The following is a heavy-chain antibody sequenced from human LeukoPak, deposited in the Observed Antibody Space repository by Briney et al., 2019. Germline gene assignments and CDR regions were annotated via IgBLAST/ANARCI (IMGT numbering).Heavy chain of an antibody. V-gene: IGHV4-39*07. J-gene: IGHJ4*02. Sequence: SETLSLTCTVSGGSISSSSYYWGWIRQPPGKGLEWIGSIYYSGSTYYNPSLKSRVTISVDTSKNQFSLKLSSVTAADTAVYYCVGPLLRYFDYWGQGTLVTVSS. CDR1: GGSISSSSYY. CDR3: VGPLLRYFDY. D-gene: IGHD1-26*01. CDR2: IYYSGST.